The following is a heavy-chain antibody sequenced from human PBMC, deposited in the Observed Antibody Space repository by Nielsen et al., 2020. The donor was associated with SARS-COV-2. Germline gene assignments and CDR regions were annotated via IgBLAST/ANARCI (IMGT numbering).Heavy chain of an antibody. J-gene: IGHJ4*02. Sequence: GESLKISCAASGFTFSSYAMHWVRQAPGKGLEWVAVISYDGSNKYYADSVKGRFTISRDNAENTLHLDMSSLRVGDSAVYYCTRDGHHWDLDNWGQGALVTVSS. V-gene: IGHV3-30-3*01. CDR3: TRDGHHWDLDN. D-gene: IGHD7-27*01. CDR1: GFTFSSYA. CDR2: ISYDGSNK.